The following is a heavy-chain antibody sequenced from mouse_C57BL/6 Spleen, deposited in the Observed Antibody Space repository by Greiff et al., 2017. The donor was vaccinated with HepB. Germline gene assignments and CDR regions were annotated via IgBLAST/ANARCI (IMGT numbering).Heavy chain of an antibody. V-gene: IGHV2-9-1*01. CDR1: GFSLTSYA. CDR2: IWTGGGT. J-gene: IGHJ1*03. CDR3: ARNYYGSSYDWYFDV. Sequence: VQRVESGPGLVAPSQSLSITCTVSGFSLTSYAISWVRQPPGKGLEWLGVIWTGGGTNYNSALKSRLSFSKDNSKSQVFLKMNSLQTDDTARYYCARNYYGSSYDWYFDVWGTGTTVTVSS. D-gene: IGHD1-1*01.